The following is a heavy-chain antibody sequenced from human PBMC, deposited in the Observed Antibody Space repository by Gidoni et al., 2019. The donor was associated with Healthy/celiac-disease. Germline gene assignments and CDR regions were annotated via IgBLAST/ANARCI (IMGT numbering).Heavy chain of an antibody. V-gene: IGHV3-33*01. Sequence: QVQLVESGGGVVQPGRSLRLSCAASGFTFSSYGMHWVRQAPGKGLEWVAVIWYDGSNKYYADSGKGRFTISRDNSKNTLYLQMNSPRAEDTAVYYCARDPRIVVVPAAIHVNYYYYGMDVWGQGTTVTVSS. CDR2: IWYDGSNK. D-gene: IGHD2-2*01. CDR3: ARDPRIVVVPAAIHVNYYYYGMDV. J-gene: IGHJ6*02. CDR1: GFTFSSYG.